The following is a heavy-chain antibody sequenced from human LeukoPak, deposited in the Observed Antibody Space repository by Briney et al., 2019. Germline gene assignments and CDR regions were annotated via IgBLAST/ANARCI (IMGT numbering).Heavy chain of an antibody. D-gene: IGHD3-22*01. V-gene: IGHV3-72*01. CDR3: ARVGDYYDSRGYSTDAFDI. J-gene: IGHJ3*02. CDR1: GFTFSDHY. CDR2: IRNRAKTYTT. Sequence: GGSLRLSCAASGFTFSDHYMDWVRQAPGKGLEWVGRIRNRAKTYTTHCAPSVKDRLTISRDDSRTSMYLQMNSLQTADTAGYFCARVGDYYDSRGYSTDAFDIWGQGTMVTVS.